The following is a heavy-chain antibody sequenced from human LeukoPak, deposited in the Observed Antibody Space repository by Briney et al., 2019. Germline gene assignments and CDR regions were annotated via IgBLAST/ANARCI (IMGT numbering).Heavy chain of an antibody. CDR1: GFTFSSYG. CDR2: ISYDGSNK. Sequence: GGSLRLSCAASGFTFSSYGMHWVRQAPGKGLEWVAVISYDGSNKYYADSVKGRFTISRDNSKNTLYLKMNSLRVEDTAVYYCAKVRAISHSSGYYPYDSWGQGTLVTVSS. CDR3: AKVRAISHSSGYYPYDS. D-gene: IGHD3-22*01. V-gene: IGHV3-30*18. J-gene: IGHJ4*02.